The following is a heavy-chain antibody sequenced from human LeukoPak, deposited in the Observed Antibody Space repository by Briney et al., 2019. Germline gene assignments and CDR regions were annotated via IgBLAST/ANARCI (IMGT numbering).Heavy chain of an antibody. J-gene: IGHJ3*02. D-gene: IGHD1-1*01. CDR3: AKDRNPQNWNDGFHAFDI. CDR2: IRGSGGRT. V-gene: IGHV3-23*01. Sequence: GGSLRLSCAASGFTFDDYTMHWVRQAPGKGLEWVSSIRGSGGRTYYADCVKGRFTISGDNSKNTLYLQMNSLRAEDTAVYYCAKDRNPQNWNDGFHAFDIWGQGTMVTVSS. CDR1: GFTFDDYT.